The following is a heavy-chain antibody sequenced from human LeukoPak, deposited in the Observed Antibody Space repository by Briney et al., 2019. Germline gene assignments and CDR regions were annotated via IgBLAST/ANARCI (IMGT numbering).Heavy chain of an antibody. CDR1: GFTVSSNY. J-gene: IGHJ6*03. CDR3: AKGGRSTIVRGVIGYMDV. V-gene: IGHV3-66*01. Sequence: GGSLRLSCAASGFTVSSNYLTWVRQAPGKGLECVSVIYSDSNTYYADSVKGRFTISRDNSKNTLYLEMNSLRAEDTAVYYCAKGGRSTIVRGVIGYMDVWGKGTAVTISS. CDR2: IYSDSNT. D-gene: IGHD3-10*01.